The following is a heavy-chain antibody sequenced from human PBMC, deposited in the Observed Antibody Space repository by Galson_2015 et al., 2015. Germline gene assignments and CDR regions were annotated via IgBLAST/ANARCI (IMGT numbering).Heavy chain of an antibody. Sequence: SLRLSCAASGFTFGGYSMNWVRQAPGPGLEWVSFISPSSGTLHYADSVKGRFTISRDNAKNSLFLQMDSLTDEETAVYYCARDRALHSRSWALDYWGQGTLVTVSS. V-gene: IGHV3-48*02. D-gene: IGHD6-13*01. J-gene: IGHJ4*02. CDR2: ISPSSGTL. CDR3: ARDRALHSRSWALDY. CDR1: GFTFGGYS.